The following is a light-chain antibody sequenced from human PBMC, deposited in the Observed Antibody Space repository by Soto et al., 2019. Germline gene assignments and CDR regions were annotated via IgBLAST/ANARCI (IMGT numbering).Light chain of an antibody. J-gene: IGKJ3*01. CDR1: QSVTSSY. V-gene: IGKV3-20*01. CDR3: QQYGSSPFT. CDR2: GVS. Sequence: EIVLTQSPGTLSLSPGERATLSCRASQSVTSSYLAWYQQKPGQAPRLLIYGVSNRATGIPDRFSGSGSGTDFTLIISRLEPEDFAVYYCQQYGSSPFTLGPGTKVD.